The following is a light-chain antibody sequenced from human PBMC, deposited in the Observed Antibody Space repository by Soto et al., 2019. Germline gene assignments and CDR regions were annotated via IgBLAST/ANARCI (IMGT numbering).Light chain of an antibody. CDR2: AGT. CDR3: SSYAGINTDVV. Sequence: QSALTQPPSASGSPGQSVTISCTGTSSDVGGYGYVSWYQQHPGKAPKLMIFAGTKRASGVPNRFTGSKSGNTASLTVSGLQAEDEADYYCSSYAGINTDVVFGGGTKLTVL. CDR1: SSDVGGYGY. J-gene: IGLJ2*01. V-gene: IGLV2-8*01.